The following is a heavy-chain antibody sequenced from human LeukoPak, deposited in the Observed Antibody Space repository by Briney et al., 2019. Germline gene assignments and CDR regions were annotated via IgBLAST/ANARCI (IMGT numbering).Heavy chain of an antibody. CDR3: ARVSAATLIYGVADYFDY. J-gene: IGHJ4*02. CDR1: SGSLNGYY. D-gene: IGHD3-3*01. V-gene: IGHV4-4*07. CDR2: IYTSGST. Sequence: PSETLSLTCTVSSGSLNGYYWTWIRQPAGKGLEWIGRIYTSGSTKYNPPLRSRVTMSVDTSKSQFSLNLTSVTAADTAVYYCARVSAATLIYGVADYFDYWGQGTLVTVSS.